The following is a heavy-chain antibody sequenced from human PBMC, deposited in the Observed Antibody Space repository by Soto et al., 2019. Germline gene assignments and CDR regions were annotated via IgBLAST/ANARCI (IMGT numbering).Heavy chain of an antibody. V-gene: IGHV4-30-4*01. CDR3: ASSGYSYGYNVPGKFDF. CDR2: IYYGGST. Sequence: SETLSLTCTVSGGSISSGDYYWGWIRQPPGKGLEWIGYIYYGGSTYYNPSLKSRVTISVDTSKNQFSLKLSSVTAADTAVYYCASSGYSYGYNVPGKFDFSGQGTLVTVSS. D-gene: IGHD5-18*01. J-gene: IGHJ4*02. CDR1: GGSISSGDYY.